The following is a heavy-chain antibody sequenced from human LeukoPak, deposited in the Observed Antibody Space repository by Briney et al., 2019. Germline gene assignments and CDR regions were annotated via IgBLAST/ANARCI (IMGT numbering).Heavy chain of an antibody. CDR1: GYTFTSYG. D-gene: IGHD2-8*01. CDR2: ISAYNGNT. J-gene: IGHJ4*02. Sequence: ASVKVSCKASGYTFTSYGISWVRQAPGQGLEWMGWISAYNGNTNYAQKLQGRVTMTTDTSTSTAYMELRSLRSDNTAVYYCARAHEYCTNGVCYPIPFDYWGQETLVTVSS. CDR3: ARAHEYCTNGVCYPIPFDY. V-gene: IGHV1-18*01.